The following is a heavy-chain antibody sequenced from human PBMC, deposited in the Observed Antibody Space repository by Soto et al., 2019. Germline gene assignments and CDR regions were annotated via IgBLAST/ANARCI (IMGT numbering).Heavy chain of an antibody. CDR3: ARDSDCHSTSCFFPPHV. CDR1: GFTFSDEN. J-gene: IGHJ6*02. V-gene: IGHV3-21*06. Sequence: GGSLRLSCSASGFTFSDENMSWVRQVPGKGLEWVSGISGGGSYIFYADSVQGRFAISRDNAKNSLFLEMNSLRVEDTAVYYCARDSDCHSTSCFFPPHVWGQGTTVTVS. D-gene: IGHD2-2*01. CDR2: ISGGGSYI.